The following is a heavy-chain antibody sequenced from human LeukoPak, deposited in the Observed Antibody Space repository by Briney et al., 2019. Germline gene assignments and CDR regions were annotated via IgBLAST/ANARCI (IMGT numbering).Heavy chain of an antibody. J-gene: IGHJ4*02. V-gene: IGHV4-4*08. Sequence: SETLSLTCTVSGGSISSYYWSWIRQPPGKGLEWIGYIYTSGSTNYNPSLKSRVTISVDTSKNQFSLKLSSVTAADTAVYYCAREEGWAPAARLLSGYFDYWGQGTLVTVSS. CDR2: IYTSGST. CDR1: GGSISSYY. D-gene: IGHD6-25*01. CDR3: AREEGWAPAARLLSGYFDY.